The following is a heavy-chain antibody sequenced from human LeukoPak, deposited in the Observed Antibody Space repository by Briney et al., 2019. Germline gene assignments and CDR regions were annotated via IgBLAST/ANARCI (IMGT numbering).Heavy chain of an antibody. CDR3: AREVVVPAASKSYNWFDP. V-gene: IGHV4-30-4*08. Sequence: SETLSLTCTVSGGSISSGDYYWSWIRQPPGKGLEWIGYIYYSGSTYYNPSLKGRVTISVDTSKNQFSLKLSSVTAADTAVYYCAREVVVPAASKSYNWFDPWGQGTLVTVSS. D-gene: IGHD2-2*01. J-gene: IGHJ5*02. CDR1: GGSISSGDYY. CDR2: IYYSGST.